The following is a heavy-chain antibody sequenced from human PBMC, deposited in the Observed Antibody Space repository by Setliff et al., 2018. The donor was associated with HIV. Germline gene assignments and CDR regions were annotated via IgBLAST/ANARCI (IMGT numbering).Heavy chain of an antibody. Sequence: GGSLRLSCAASGFTFFDYALNWVRQAPGKGLEWVSSISSSGSYIYYADSVKGRFTISRDHATSALYLQMDILRAEDTALYYCTRSHSTRDAFDIWGQGTMVTVSS. CDR3: TRSHSTRDAFDI. CDR2: ISSSGSYI. D-gene: IGHD2-2*01. V-gene: IGHV3-21*01. CDR1: GFTFFDYA. J-gene: IGHJ3*02.